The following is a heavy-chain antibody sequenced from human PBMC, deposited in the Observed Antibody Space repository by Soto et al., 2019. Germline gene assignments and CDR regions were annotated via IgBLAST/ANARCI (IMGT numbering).Heavy chain of an antibody. Sequence: SETLSLTCTVSGGSISSYYWSWIRRPPGRGLEWIGYIYYSGSTNYNPSLKSRVTISVDTSKNQFSLKLSSVTAADTAVYYCARGHYYDSSRIDYWGQGTLVTVSS. CDR2: IYYSGST. J-gene: IGHJ4*02. CDR1: GGSISSYY. V-gene: IGHV4-59*01. CDR3: ARGHYYDSSRIDY. D-gene: IGHD3-22*01.